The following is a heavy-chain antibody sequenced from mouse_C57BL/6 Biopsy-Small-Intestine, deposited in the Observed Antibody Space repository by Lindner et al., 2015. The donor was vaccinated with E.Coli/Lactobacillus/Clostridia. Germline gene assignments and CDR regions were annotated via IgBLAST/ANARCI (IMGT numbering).Heavy chain of an antibody. CDR1: GYTLTTYT. J-gene: IGHJ4*01. CDR2: VHPSGDTT. V-gene: IGHV1-4*01. CDR3: ARVGGYNKLDF. D-gene: IGHD1-2*01. Sequence: SVKVSCKASGYTLTTYTMHWVRQAPGQGLELIGAVHPSGDTTTHAQEFQGRVTMTRDTSTSTFYMELSSLRSEDTAIYYCARVGGYNKLDFWGQGTLVTVSS.